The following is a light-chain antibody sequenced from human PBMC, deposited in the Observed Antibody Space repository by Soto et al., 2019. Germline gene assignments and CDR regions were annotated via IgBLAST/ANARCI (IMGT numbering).Light chain of an antibody. J-gene: IGKJ1*01. CDR1: QDIRND. Sequence: ALQMTQSPSSLSASVGDRVTITCRASQDIRNDLGWYQQKPGKTPKLLIFAASSLQSGVPSRFSGGGSGTDFSLTISSLQPEXXATXXXLXXFYYPWTFGQGTK. CDR2: AAS. V-gene: IGKV1-6*01. CDR3: LXXFYYPWT.